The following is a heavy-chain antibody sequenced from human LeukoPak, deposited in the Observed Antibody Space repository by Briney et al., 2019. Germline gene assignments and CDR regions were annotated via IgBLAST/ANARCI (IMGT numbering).Heavy chain of an antibody. CDR3: AKAPYSNLYYYGMDV. D-gene: IGHD4-11*01. Sequence: GGSLRLSCAASGFTFDDYAMHWVRQAPGKGLEWVSGISWNSGSIGYADSVKGRFTISRDNAKNSLYLQMNSLRAEDTALYYCAKAPYSNLYYYGMDVWGQGTTVTVSS. J-gene: IGHJ6*02. CDR2: ISWNSGSI. V-gene: IGHV3-9*01. CDR1: GFTFDDYA.